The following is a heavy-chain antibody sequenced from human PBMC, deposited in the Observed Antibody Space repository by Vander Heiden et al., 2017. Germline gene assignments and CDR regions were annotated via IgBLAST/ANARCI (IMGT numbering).Heavy chain of an antibody. CDR1: GFTFSSYA. J-gene: IGHJ6*02. V-gene: IGHV3-30-3*01. Sequence: QVQLVESGGGVVQPGRSLRLSCAASGFTFSSYAMHWVRQAPGKGLEWVAVISYDGSNKYYADSVKGRFTISRDNSKNTLYLQMNSLRAEDTAVYYCARDETFYRVATTPDYYYGMDVWGQGTTVTVSS. CDR3: ARDETFYRVATTPDYYYGMDV. D-gene: IGHD5-12*01. CDR2: ISYDGSNK.